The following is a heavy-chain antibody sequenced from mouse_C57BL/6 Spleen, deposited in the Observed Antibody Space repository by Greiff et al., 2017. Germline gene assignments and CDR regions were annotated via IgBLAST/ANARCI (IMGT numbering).Heavy chain of an antibody. CDR3: TRDHGSSPSFDY. CDR2: ISSGGDYI. CDR1: GFTFSSYA. J-gene: IGHJ2*01. D-gene: IGHD1-1*01. V-gene: IGHV5-9-1*02. Sequence: DVKLVESGEGLVKPGGSLKLSCAASGFTFSSYAMSWVRQTPEKRLAWVAFISSGGDYISYADTVKGRFTISRDNARNTLYLQMSSLKSEDTAMYYCTRDHGSSPSFDYWGQGTTRTVAS.